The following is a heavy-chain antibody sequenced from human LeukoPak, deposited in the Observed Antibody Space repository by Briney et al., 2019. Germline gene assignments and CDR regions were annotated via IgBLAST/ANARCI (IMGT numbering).Heavy chain of an antibody. Sequence: SETLSLTCAVSGGSISSSNWWSWVRQPPGKGLEWIGEIYHSGSTNYNPSLKSRVTISVDKSKNQFSLKLSSVTAADTAVYYCARDGYCSGGSCYPTYFDYWGQGTLVTVSS. CDR2: IYHSGST. CDR1: GGSISSSNW. J-gene: IGHJ4*02. V-gene: IGHV4-4*02. D-gene: IGHD2-15*01. CDR3: ARDGYCSGGSCYPTYFDY.